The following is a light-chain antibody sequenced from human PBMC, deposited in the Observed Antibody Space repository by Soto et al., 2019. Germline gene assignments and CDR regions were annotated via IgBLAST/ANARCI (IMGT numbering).Light chain of an antibody. CDR2: EVN. Sequence: QSALTQPASLSGSPGQSITISCTGTSSDIGAYDYVSWFQQHPGTAPKLMISEVNNRPSGVSNRFSGSKSANTASLTISVLQVQDEAEYFYFSFTTTGTHVFGTGSKGTVL. CDR1: SSDIGAYDY. CDR3: FSFTTTGTHV. J-gene: IGLJ1*01. V-gene: IGLV2-14*01.